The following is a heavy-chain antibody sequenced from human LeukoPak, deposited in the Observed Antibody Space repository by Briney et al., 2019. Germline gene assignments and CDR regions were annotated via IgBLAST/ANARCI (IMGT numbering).Heavy chain of an antibody. CDR3: ARLGPTPY. Sequence: GGSLRLSCAASGFTFSSYWMHWVRQAPGKGLVWVSRLNSDGSITDYADSVKGRFTISRDNTKNTLYLQMNSLRAEDTAVYYCARLGPTPYWGQGTLVTVSS. J-gene: IGHJ4*02. V-gene: IGHV3-74*01. CDR1: GFTFSSYW. D-gene: IGHD2-15*01. CDR2: LNSDGSIT.